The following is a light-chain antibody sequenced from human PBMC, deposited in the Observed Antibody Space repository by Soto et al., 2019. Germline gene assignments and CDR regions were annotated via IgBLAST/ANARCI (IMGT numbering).Light chain of an antibody. CDR3: QQSYSTPWT. Sequence: DMQMPQSPSSLSASVGDRVTISCRASQSIGRFLNWHQHKPGKAPKVLIYTASTLQSGVPSRFSGSGSGTDFTLTISSLQAEDFATYYCQQSYSTPWTFGQGTKVDIK. J-gene: IGKJ1*01. CDR1: QSIGRF. CDR2: TAS. V-gene: IGKV1-39*01.